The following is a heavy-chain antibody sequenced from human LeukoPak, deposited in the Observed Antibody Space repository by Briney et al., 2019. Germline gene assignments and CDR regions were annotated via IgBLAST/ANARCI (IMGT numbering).Heavy chain of an antibody. J-gene: IGHJ4*02. Sequence: GESLKISCKGSGYSIPNFWIGWVREMPGKRLEWMGIIYPGDSDTRYSPSFQGQVTISADKSISTAYLQWNSLKASDTAMYYCARQAYGSGSYSAHWGQGTLVTVPS. CDR1: GYSIPNFW. V-gene: IGHV5-51*01. CDR2: IYPGDSDT. D-gene: IGHD3-10*01. CDR3: ARQAYGSGSYSAH.